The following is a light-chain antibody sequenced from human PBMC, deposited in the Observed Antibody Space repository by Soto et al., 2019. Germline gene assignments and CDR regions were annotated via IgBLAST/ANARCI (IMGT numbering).Light chain of an antibody. CDR3: CSYTSSSTSV. Sequence: QSVLTQPASVSGSPGQSITISCTGTSSDVGGYNYVSWYQQHPGKAPKLMIYDVSNRPSGVSNRFSGSKSGNTASLTISGLQAEDEADYYCCSYTSSSTSVFGPGTKSPS. V-gene: IGLV2-14*01. J-gene: IGLJ1*01. CDR2: DVS. CDR1: SSDVGGYNY.